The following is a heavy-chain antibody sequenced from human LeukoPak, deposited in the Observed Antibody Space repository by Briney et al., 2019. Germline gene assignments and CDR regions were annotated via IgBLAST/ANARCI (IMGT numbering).Heavy chain of an antibody. J-gene: IGHJ4*02. CDR3: ARSNRDSYGDYMSHGESH. V-gene: IGHV1-46*01. Sequence: ASVKVSCKASGYTFTSYGITWLRQAPGQGLEWMGIINPSGGSTSYAQKFQGRVTMTRDTSTSTVYMELSSLRSEDTAVYYCARSNRDSYGDYMSHGESHWGQGTLVTVSS. CDR1: GYTFTSYG. CDR2: INPSGGST. D-gene: IGHD4-17*01.